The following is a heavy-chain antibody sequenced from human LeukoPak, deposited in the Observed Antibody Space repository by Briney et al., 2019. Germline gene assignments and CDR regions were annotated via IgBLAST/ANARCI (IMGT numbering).Heavy chain of an antibody. CDR1: GFTFRNYW. J-gene: IGHJ5*02. V-gene: IGHV3-74*01. Sequence: GGSLRLSCVASGFTFRNYWMHWVRQPPGKGLVWVSRIYVDGRTTNYADSVKGRFTISRDNAKNTVYLEMNSLSVEDTATYYCIRDFRSADLWGQGTLVTVTS. CDR3: IRDFRSADL. CDR2: IYVDGRTT.